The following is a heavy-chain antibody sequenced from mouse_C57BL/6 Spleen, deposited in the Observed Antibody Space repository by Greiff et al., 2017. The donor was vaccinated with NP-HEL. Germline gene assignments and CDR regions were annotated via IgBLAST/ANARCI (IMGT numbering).Heavy chain of an antibody. CDR3: ARYDGYFYWYFDV. CDR1: GYTFTSYW. Sequence: QVQLQQPGAELVKPGASVKLSCKASGYTFTSYWMHWVKQRPGQGLEWIGMIHPNSGSTNYNEKFKSKATLTVDKSSSTAYMQLSSLTSEDSAVYYCARYDGYFYWYFDVWGTGTTVTVSS. V-gene: IGHV1-64*01. D-gene: IGHD2-3*01. J-gene: IGHJ1*03. CDR2: IHPNSGST.